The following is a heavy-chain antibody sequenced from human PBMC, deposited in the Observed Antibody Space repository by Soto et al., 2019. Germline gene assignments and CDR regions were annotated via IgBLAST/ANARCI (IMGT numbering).Heavy chain of an antibody. CDR2: IYWNDDK. CDR1: GFSLSTSGVG. V-gene: IGHV2-5*01. Sequence: SGPTLVNPTQTLTLTCTFSGFSLSTSGVGVGWIRQRPGKALEWLALIYWNDDKRYSPSLKSRLTITKDTSKNQVVLTMTNMDPVDTATYYCAHSQYYYGSSGSRAFQHWGQGTLVTVSS. J-gene: IGHJ1*01. D-gene: IGHD3-22*01. CDR3: AHSQYYYGSSGSRAFQH.